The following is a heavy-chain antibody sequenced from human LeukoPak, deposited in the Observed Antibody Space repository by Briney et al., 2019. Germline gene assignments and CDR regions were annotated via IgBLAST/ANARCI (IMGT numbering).Heavy chain of an antibody. CDR3: ARADGGAREYYYDSSGYYHSDY. Sequence: ASVKVSCKASGYTFTSYAMNWVRQAPGQGLEWMGWINTITGNPTYAQGFTGRFVFSLDTSVSTAYLQISSLKAEDTAVYYCARADGGAREYYYDSSGYYHSDYWGQGTLVTVSS. CDR1: GYTFTSYA. J-gene: IGHJ4*02. V-gene: IGHV7-4-1*02. CDR2: INTITGNP. D-gene: IGHD3-22*01.